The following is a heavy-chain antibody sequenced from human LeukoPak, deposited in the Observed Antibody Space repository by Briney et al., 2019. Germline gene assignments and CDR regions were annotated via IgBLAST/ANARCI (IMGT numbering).Heavy chain of an antibody. CDR3: ARRTGYYPVGIDY. J-gene: IGHJ4*02. Sequence: SETLSLTCTVSGGSISSSSYYWGWIRQPPGKGLEWIGSIYYSGSTYYNPSLKSRVTISVDTSKNQFSLKLSSVTAADTAVYYCARRTGYYPVGIDYWGQGTLVTVSS. CDR2: IYYSGST. D-gene: IGHD3/OR15-3a*01. V-gene: IGHV4-39*01. CDR1: GGSISSSSYY.